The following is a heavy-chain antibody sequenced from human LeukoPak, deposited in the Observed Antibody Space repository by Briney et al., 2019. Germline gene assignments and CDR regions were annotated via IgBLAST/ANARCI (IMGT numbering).Heavy chain of an antibody. CDR3: ARGYGYCSSTSCYTGGYYYYYMDV. D-gene: IGHD2-2*02. Sequence: GASVKVSCKASGYTFTSYGINWVRQATGQGLEWMGWMNPNSGNTGYAQKFQGRVTITRNTSISTAYMELSSLRSEDTAVYYCARGYGYCSSTSCYTGGYYYYYMDVWGKGTTVTVSS. J-gene: IGHJ6*03. CDR2: MNPNSGNT. CDR1: GYTFTSYG. V-gene: IGHV1-8*03.